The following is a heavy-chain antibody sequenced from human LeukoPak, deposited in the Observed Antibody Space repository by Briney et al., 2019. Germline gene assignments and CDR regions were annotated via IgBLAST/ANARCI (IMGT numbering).Heavy chain of an antibody. CDR2: IYYSGST. J-gene: IGHJ3*02. CDR1: GGSISSDY. Sequence: SETLSLTCTVSGGSISSDYWSWIRQPPGKGLEWIGYIYYSGSTNYNPSLKSRVTISVDTSKNQFSLKLSSVTAADTAVYYCAREGQGSTYYYGSSGSANAFDIWGQGTMVTVSS. V-gene: IGHV4-59*01. CDR3: AREGQGSTYYYGSSGSANAFDI. D-gene: IGHD3-22*01.